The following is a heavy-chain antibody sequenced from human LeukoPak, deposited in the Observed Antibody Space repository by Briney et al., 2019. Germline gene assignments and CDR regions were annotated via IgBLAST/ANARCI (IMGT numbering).Heavy chain of an antibody. CDR3: TREGRRVVSSYYYYGMDV. V-gene: IGHV1-58*01. CDR2: IVVGSGNT. D-gene: IGHD6-6*01. CDR1: GFTFTSSA. J-gene: IGHJ6*02. Sequence: SVKVSCKASGFTFTSSAVQWVRQARGQRLEWIGWIVVGSGNTNYAQKFQERVTITRDMSTSTAYMELSSLRSEDTAVYYCTREGRRVVSSYYYYGMDVWGQGTTVTVSS.